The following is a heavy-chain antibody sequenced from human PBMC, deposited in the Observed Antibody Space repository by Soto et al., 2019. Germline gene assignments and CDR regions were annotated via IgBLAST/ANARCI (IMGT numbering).Heavy chain of an antibody. J-gene: IGHJ6*03. Sequence: SETLSLTCTVSGGSISSYYWSWIRQPPGKGLEWIGYIYYSGSTNYNPSLKSRVTISVDTSKTQFSLKLGSVTAADTAVYYCARGYCSGGSCSFGYYYYYMDVWGKGTTVTVSS. D-gene: IGHD2-15*01. CDR3: ARGYCSGGSCSFGYYYYYMDV. V-gene: IGHV4-59*08. CDR2: IYYSGST. CDR1: GGSISSYY.